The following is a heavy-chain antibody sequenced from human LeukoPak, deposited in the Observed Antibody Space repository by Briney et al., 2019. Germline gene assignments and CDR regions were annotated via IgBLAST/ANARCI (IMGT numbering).Heavy chain of an antibody. J-gene: IGHJ4*02. CDR1: DRSIKDYY. CDR3: ARGDGLWFGAPLDY. CDR2: IFYSGRT. D-gene: IGHD3-10*01. V-gene: IGHV4-59*12. Sequence: PSETLSLTCSVSDRSIKDYYWRGLPDPPGKGLECIGYIFYSGRTNYHPSLKSRLTMSLDTSKNQFSLKLTSVTAADTAVYYCARGDGLWFGAPLDYWGQGTLVTVSS.